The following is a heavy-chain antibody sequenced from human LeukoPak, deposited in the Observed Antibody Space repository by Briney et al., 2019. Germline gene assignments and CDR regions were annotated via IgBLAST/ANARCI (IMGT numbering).Heavy chain of an antibody. CDR1: GGSIINNY. Sequence: SETLSLTCTVSGGSIINNYWSWIRQPAGKGLEWIGRIYSSGSTNYNPSLKSRVTMSVDTSKNQFSPRLSSVTAADTAVYYCAFTYYYGAGSNNWFDPWGQGTLVTVSS. CDR2: IYSSGST. J-gene: IGHJ5*02. V-gene: IGHV4-4*07. D-gene: IGHD3-10*01. CDR3: AFTYYYGAGSNNWFDP.